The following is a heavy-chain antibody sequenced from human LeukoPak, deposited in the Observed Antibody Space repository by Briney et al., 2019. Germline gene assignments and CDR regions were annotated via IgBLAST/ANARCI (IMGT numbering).Heavy chain of an antibody. Sequence: GALRLSCAASGFTFTNYAMSWVRQTPGKGLEWVSATVGSRPDTYHADSVKGRFTISRDNSKNTLYLQMNSLRAEDTAVYYCAGGARYDFWSGSLDSWGQGTLVTLSS. D-gene: IGHD3-3*01. CDR1: GFTFTNYA. CDR2: TVGSRPDT. J-gene: IGHJ4*02. V-gene: IGHV3-23*01. CDR3: AGGARYDFWSGSLDS.